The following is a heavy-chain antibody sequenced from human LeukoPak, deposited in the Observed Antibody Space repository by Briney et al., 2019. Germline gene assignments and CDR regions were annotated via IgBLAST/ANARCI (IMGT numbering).Heavy chain of an antibody. CDR1: GFTLSSYA. J-gene: IGHJ4*02. Sequence: QPGGSLRLSCAASGFTLSSYAMSWVRQAPGKGPEWVSAISDSGNTYHADSVKGRFTISRDSSRNTLFHQMNRLRPEDAAVYYCAKAPVTTCRGAYCYPFDYWGQGTLVTVSS. CDR2: ISDSGNT. D-gene: IGHD2-21*01. CDR3: AKAPVTTCRGAYCYPFDY. V-gene: IGHV3-23*01.